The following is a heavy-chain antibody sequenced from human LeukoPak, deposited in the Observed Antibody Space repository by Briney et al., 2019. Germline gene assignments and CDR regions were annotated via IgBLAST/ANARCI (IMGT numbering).Heavy chain of an antibody. CDR2: INPSGGST. Sequence: GASVKVSCKASGYTFTSYYMHWVRQAPGQGFEWMGIINPSGGSTSYAQKFQGRVTMTRDTSTSTVYMKLSSLRSEDTAVYYCAREGHLTIFGAGRGYYFDYWGQGTLVTVSS. V-gene: IGHV1-46*01. J-gene: IGHJ4*02. CDR1: GYTFTSYY. D-gene: IGHD3-3*01. CDR3: AREGHLTIFGAGRGYYFDY.